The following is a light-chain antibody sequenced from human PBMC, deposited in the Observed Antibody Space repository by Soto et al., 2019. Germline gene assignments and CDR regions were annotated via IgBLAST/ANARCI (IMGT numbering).Light chain of an antibody. CDR2: AAS. V-gene: IGKV1-27*01. J-gene: IGKJ4*01. Sequence: DIQMTQSPSSLSASVGDRVTITCRASQGISNYLDWYQQKPGKVPKLLIYAASTLQSGFPSRFSGSGSGTDFTRTISILQPEEVATYYCQKYNSVPLTFGGGTKVEIK. CDR3: QKYNSVPLT. CDR1: QGISNY.